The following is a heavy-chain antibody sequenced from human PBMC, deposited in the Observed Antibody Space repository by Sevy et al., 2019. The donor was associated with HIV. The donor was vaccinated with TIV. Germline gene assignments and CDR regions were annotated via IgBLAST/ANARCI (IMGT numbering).Heavy chain of an antibody. J-gene: IGHJ6*02. CDR3: ARELGYCSSTTCPAHYYYYGMDV. D-gene: IGHD2-2*01. Sequence: GGSLRLSCAASGFTFSSYGMHWVRQAPGKGLEWVAVIWYDGSNKYYADSVKGRFTISRDNSKNTLYLQMNSLSAEETAVYYCARELGYCSSTTCPAHYYYYGMDVWGQGTTVTVSS. V-gene: IGHV3-33*01. CDR1: GFTFSSYG. CDR2: IWYDGSNK.